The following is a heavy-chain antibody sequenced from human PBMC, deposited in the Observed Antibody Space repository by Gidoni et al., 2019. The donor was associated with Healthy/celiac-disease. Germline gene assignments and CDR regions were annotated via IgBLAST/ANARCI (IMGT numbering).Heavy chain of an antibody. J-gene: IGHJ4*02. Sequence: QVQLVQSGAEVEKPGASVKVSCTASGYTFTGYYIHWMRQAPGQGLEWMGWINPNSGGTNHAQKFQGRVTMTRDTSISTAYMELSRLTSDDTAVYYCARGGQLLYVDYWGQGTLVTVSS. CDR1: GYTFTGYY. CDR3: ARGGQLLYVDY. D-gene: IGHD2-2*02. CDR2: INPNSGGT. V-gene: IGHV1-2*02.